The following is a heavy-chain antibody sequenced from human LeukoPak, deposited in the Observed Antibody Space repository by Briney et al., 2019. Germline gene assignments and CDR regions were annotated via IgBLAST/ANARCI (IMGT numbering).Heavy chain of an antibody. D-gene: IGHD3-10*01. CDR1: GYTFTSYY. Sequence: ASVEVSCKASGYTFTSYYMHWVRQAPGQGLEWMGIINPSGGSTSYAQKFQGRVTMTRDTSTSTVYMELSSLRSEDTAVYYCARSRITMVRGVGLLGYWGQGTLVTVSS. CDR2: INPSGGST. J-gene: IGHJ4*02. CDR3: ARSRITMVRGVGLLGY. V-gene: IGHV1-46*01.